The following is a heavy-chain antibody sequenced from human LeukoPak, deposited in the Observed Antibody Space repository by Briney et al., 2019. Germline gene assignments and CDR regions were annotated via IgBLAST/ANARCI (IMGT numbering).Heavy chain of an antibody. CDR3: AKGPAVDRRSYYYYGMDV. Sequence: GGSLRLSCVVSGFTVSSNHMNWVRQAPGKGLEWVSAISGSGGSTYYADSVKGRYTISRGNSKNTLYLQMNSLRAEDTAVYYCAKGPAVDRRSYYYYGMDVWGKGTTVTVSS. CDR1: GFTVSSNH. J-gene: IGHJ6*04. D-gene: IGHD5-12*01. CDR2: ISGSGGST. V-gene: IGHV3-23*01.